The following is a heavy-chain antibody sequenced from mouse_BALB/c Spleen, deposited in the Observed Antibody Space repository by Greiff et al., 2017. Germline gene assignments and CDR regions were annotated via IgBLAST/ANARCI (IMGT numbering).Heavy chain of an antibody. Sequence: EVKLMESGGGLVQPGGSLRLSCATSGFTFTDYYMSWVRQPPGKALEWLGFIRNKANGYTTEYSASVKGRFTISRDNSQSILYLQMNTLRAEDSATYYCARGGERDFDYWGQGTTLTVSS. CDR1: GFTFTDYY. CDR3: ARGGERDFDY. CDR2: IRNKANGYTT. V-gene: IGHV7-3*02. J-gene: IGHJ2*01.